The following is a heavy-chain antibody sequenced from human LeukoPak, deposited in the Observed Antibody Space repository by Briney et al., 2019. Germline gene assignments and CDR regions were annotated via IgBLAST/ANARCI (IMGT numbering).Heavy chain of an antibody. D-gene: IGHD3-22*01. CDR3: ARHSDSSGYYFDY. J-gene: IGHJ4*02. V-gene: IGHV4-39*01. Sequence: SQSLSLACTLAAPSISTSSDDSGWIRQPPWKGLEWSVSIYDSGTTHHNPSLKRRHTISVDTSNHQFSLQRRPVTPPDTAVYYCARHSDSSGYYFDYWGQETLVTVS. CDR2: IYDSGTT. CDR1: APSISTSSDD.